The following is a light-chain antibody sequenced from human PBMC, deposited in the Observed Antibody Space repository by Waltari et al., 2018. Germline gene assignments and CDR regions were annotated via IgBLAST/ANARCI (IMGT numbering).Light chain of an antibody. J-gene: IGLJ1*01. CDR2: GEN. CDR1: SLRIHY. Sequence: SSDLTQDPAVSVALGQTVRITCQGDSLRIHYASWYQQKPGQAPVLLIYGENNRPSGIPDRFSGSTSGNTASVTISGAQAEDEADYYCNCRDSSGNHPFGTGTKVTVL. CDR3: NCRDSSGNHP. V-gene: IGLV3-19*01.